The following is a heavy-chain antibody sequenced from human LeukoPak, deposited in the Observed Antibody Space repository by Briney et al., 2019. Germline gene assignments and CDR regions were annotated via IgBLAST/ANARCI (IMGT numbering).Heavy chain of an antibody. D-gene: IGHD4-11*01. Sequence: ASVKVSCKASGYTFTSYDINWVRQATGQGLEWMGWMNPNSGNTGYAQKFQGRVTMNRNTSISTAYMELSSLRSEDTAVYYCARGPKKYRYYSNYVFGYWGQGTLVTVSS. V-gene: IGHV1-8*01. CDR2: MNPNSGNT. J-gene: IGHJ4*02. CDR3: ARGPKKYRYYSNYVFGY. CDR1: GYTFTSYD.